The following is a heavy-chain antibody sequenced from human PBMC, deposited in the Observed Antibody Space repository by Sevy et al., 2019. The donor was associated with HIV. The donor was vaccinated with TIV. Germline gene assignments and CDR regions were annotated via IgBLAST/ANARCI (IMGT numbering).Heavy chain of an antibody. V-gene: IGHV3-30-3*01. CDR1: GFTFSSYA. CDR3: ARPIAVAGTESAGGDY. J-gene: IGHJ4*02. Sequence: GGSLRLSCAASGFTFSSYAMHWVHQAPGKALEWVAVIAYDGSNKYYADSVKGRFTISRDNSKNTLYLQMNSLRAEDTAVYYCARPIAVAGTESAGGDYWGQGTLVTVSS. CDR2: IAYDGSNK. D-gene: IGHD6-19*01.